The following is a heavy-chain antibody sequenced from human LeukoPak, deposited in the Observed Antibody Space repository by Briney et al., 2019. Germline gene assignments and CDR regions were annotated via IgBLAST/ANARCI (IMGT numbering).Heavy chain of an antibody. CDR3: ARGSFYYYYYMDV. CDR2: IYTSGST. D-gene: IGHD3-16*02. J-gene: IGHJ6*03. Sequence: SETLSLTCTVSGGSISSSSYYWSWIRQPAGKGLEWIGRIYTSGSTNYNPSLKSRVTISVDTSKNQFPLKLSSVTAADTAVYYCARGSFYYYYYMDVWGKGTTVTVSS. V-gene: IGHV4-61*02. CDR1: GGSISSSSYY.